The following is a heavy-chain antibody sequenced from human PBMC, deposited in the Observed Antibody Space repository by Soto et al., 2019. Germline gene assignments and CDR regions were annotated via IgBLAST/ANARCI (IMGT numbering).Heavy chain of an antibody. Sequence: PVGSLRLSCAASGFTFTRYSMNWVRQAPGKGLEWVSSISSTTNYIYYADSMKGRFTVSRDNAKNSVYLEMNSLSAEDTAVYYCARESEDLTSSFDYWGQGTLVTVSS. CDR1: GFTFTRYS. J-gene: IGHJ4*02. V-gene: IGHV3-21*01. CDR3: ARESEDLTSSFDY. CDR2: ISSTTNYI.